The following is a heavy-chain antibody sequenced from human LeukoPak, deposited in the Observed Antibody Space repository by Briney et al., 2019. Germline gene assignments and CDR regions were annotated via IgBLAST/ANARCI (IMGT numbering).Heavy chain of an antibody. V-gene: IGHV3-23*01. Sequence: GGSLRLSCAASGFTFSTYVMSWARQAPGKGLEWVSAISGSGGSTYYADSVKGRFTISRDNSKNTLYLQMNSLGTDDTAVYYCAKGNWRYFDYWGQGTLVTVSS. CDR2: ISGSGGST. J-gene: IGHJ4*02. CDR1: GFTFSTYV. CDR3: AKGNWRYFDY. D-gene: IGHD1-1*01.